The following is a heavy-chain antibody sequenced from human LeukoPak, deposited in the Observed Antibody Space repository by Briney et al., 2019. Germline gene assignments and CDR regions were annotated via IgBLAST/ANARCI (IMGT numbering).Heavy chain of an antibody. CDR2: VYYTGST. CDR1: GDFITAYY. D-gene: IGHD7-27*01. V-gene: IGHV4-59*01. CDR3: ASNTGTVFDY. Sequence: SETLSLTCTVAGDFITAYYWSWIRQPPGKRLEWIGYVYYTGSTEYNPSLRSRVTISLEMSKHQFSLNLTSVTAADTAVYYCASNTGTVFDYWGQGAVVTVSS. J-gene: IGHJ4*02.